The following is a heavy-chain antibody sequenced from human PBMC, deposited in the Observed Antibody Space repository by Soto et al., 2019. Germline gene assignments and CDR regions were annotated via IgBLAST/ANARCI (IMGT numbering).Heavy chain of an antibody. CDR3: ARAKSWDAYDV. V-gene: IGHV4-38-2*01. CDR1: GYSISSGYY. CDR2: MYQSGST. J-gene: IGHJ3*01. Sequence: SETLSLTCAVSGYSISSGYYWGWLRQPPGKGLEWIGYMYQSGSTFYNPSLKSRVTISIDRFENRFSLDLNSVTAADTAVYYCARAKSWDAYDVWGQGTLVTVSS. D-gene: IGHD3-10*01.